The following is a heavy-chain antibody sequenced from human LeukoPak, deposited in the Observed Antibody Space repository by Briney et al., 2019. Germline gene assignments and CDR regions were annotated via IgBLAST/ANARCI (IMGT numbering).Heavy chain of an antibody. J-gene: IGHJ4*02. CDR2: IYTSGST. CDR1: GGSISSGSYY. Sequence: SETLSLTCTVSGGSISSGSYYWNWIRQPAGKGLEWIGRIYTSGSTNYNPSLNSRVTISVDTSKNQFSLKLSSVTAADTAVYYCARESVATIKYYFDYWGQGTLVTVSS. CDR3: ARESVATIKYYFDY. D-gene: IGHD5-24*01. V-gene: IGHV4-61*02.